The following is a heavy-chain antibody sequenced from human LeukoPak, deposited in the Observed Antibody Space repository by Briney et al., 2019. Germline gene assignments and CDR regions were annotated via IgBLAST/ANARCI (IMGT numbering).Heavy chain of an antibody. V-gene: IGHV3-23*01. CDR2: ISNSGDST. CDR1: GFTFSSYG. J-gene: IGHJ4*02. CDR3: ATGAYCDH. Sequence: GGSLRLSCAASGFTFSSYGMSWVRQAPGKGLEWVSGISNSGDSTYYADSVKGRFTISRDDSKNTLYLQMNSLRAEDTAIYFCATGAYCDHWGQGTLVTVSS.